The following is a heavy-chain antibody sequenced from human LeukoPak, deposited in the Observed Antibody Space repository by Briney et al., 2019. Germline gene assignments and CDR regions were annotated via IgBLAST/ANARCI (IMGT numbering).Heavy chain of an antibody. D-gene: IGHD2-2*01. CDR2: ISYDGSNK. Sequence: PGRSLRLSCAASGFTFSSYAMHWVRQAPGKGLEWVAVISYDGSNKYYADSVKGRFTISRDNSKNTLYLQMNSLRAEDTAVYYCARAGSTSSPLDYWGQGTLVTVSS. CDR1: GFTFSSYA. CDR3: ARAGSTSSPLDY. J-gene: IGHJ4*02. V-gene: IGHV3-30-3*01.